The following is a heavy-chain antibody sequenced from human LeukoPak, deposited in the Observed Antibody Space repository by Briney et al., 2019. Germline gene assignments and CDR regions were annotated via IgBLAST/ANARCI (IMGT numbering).Heavy chain of an antibody. J-gene: IGHJ3*02. V-gene: IGHV1-18*01. Sequence: ASVKVSCKASGYTFTSYGISWVRQAPGQGLEWMGWISAYNGNTNYAQKLQGRVTMTTDTSTSTAYMELRSLRSDDTAVYYCASHKYCTSTSCYALDIWGQGTMVTVSS. CDR3: ASHKYCTSTSCYALDI. CDR1: GYTFTSYG. CDR2: ISAYNGNT. D-gene: IGHD2-2*01.